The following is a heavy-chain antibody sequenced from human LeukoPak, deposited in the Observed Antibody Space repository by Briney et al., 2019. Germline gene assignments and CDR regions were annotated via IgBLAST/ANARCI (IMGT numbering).Heavy chain of an antibody. CDR1: GGSISSGGYY. CDR3: ARDPAVYGDYAAFDI. D-gene: IGHD4-17*01. CDR2: IYYSEST. V-gene: IGHV4-31*03. J-gene: IGHJ3*02. Sequence: SQTLSLTCTVSGGSISSGGYYWSWIRQHPGKGLEWIGYIYYSESTYYNPSLKSRVTISVDTSKNQFSLKLSSVASADTAVYYCARDPAVYGDYAAFDIWGQGTMVTVSS.